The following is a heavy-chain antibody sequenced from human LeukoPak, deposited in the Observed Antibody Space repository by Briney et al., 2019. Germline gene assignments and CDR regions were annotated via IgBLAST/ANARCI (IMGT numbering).Heavy chain of an antibody. CDR3: ARERDYVWGSYPLDAFDI. D-gene: IGHD3-16*02. CDR1: GFTFSSYW. Sequence: PGGSLRLSCAASGFTFSSYWMSWVRQAPGKGLEWVANIKQDGSEKYYVDSVKGRFTISRDNAKNSLYLQMNSLRAEDTAVYYCARERDYVWGSYPLDAFDIWGQGTMVTVSS. V-gene: IGHV3-7*01. J-gene: IGHJ3*02. CDR2: IKQDGSEK.